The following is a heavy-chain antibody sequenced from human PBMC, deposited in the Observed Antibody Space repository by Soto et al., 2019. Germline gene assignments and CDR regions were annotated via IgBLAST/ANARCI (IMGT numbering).Heavy chain of an antibody. CDR2: ISYDGSNK. V-gene: IGHV3-30*18. J-gene: IGHJ4*02. CDR1: GFTFSSYG. Sequence: QVQLVESGGGVVQPGRSLRLSCAASGFTFSSYGMHWVRQAPGKGLEWVAVISYDGSNKYYADSVKGRFTSSRDNSKNTLYLQMNSLRAEDTAVYYCANLRTSWGQGTLVTVSS. CDR3: ANLRTS.